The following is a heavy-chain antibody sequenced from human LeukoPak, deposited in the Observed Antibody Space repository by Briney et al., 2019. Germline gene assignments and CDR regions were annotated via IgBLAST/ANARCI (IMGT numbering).Heavy chain of an antibody. V-gene: IGHV4-34*01. J-gene: IGHJ4*02. CDR1: GGSFSGYY. D-gene: IGHD5-24*01. Sequence: SETLSLTCAVYGGSFSGYYWSWIRQPPGKGLEWIGEINHSGSTNYNPSLKSRVTISVDTSKNQFSLKLSSVTAADTAVYYCASQRWLQSSFDYWGQGSLVTVSS. CDR3: ASQRWLQSSFDY. CDR2: INHSGST.